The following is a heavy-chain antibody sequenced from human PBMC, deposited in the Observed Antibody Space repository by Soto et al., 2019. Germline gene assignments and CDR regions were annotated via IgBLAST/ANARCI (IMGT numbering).Heavy chain of an antibody. CDR1: GFTFSDYA. V-gene: IGHV3-23*01. D-gene: IGHD5-12*01. J-gene: IGHJ4*02. Sequence: GGSLRLSCAASGFTFSDYAMTWVRQAPGKGLEWVSTIRARAGTTYYADSVKGRFTISRDNSMNTLFLHMNSLRAEDTATYYCAKGGYTSPFDYWGLGTLVTVSS. CDR3: AKGGYTSPFDY. CDR2: IRARAGTT.